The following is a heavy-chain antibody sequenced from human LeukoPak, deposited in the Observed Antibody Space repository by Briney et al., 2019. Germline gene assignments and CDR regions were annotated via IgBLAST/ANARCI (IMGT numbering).Heavy chain of an antibody. V-gene: IGHV3-23*01. CDR3: AKVTYYGETDY. D-gene: IGHD4-17*01. J-gene: IGHJ4*02. CDR2: ISGSGGST. Sequence: GGSLRLSCAASGFTFSSYGMHWVRQAPGKGLEWVSAISGSGGSTYYADSVKGRFTISRDNSKNTLYLQMNSLRAEDTAVYYCAKVTYYGETDYWGQGTLVTVSS. CDR1: GFTFSSYG.